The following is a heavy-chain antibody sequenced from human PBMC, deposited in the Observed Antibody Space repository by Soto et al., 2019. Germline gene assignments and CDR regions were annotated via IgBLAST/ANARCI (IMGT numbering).Heavy chain of an antibody. CDR2: ISYDGSNK. CDR3: ARDSGGDFDY. CDR1: GFTFSSYA. Sequence: QVQLVESGGGVVQPGRSLRLSCAASGFTFSSYAMHWVRQAPGKGLEWVAVISYDGSNKYYADSVKGRFTISRDNSKNTLYLQMNSLRAEDTAVYYCARDSGGDFDYWGQGTLVTVSS. J-gene: IGHJ4*02. D-gene: IGHD4-17*01. V-gene: IGHV3-30-3*01.